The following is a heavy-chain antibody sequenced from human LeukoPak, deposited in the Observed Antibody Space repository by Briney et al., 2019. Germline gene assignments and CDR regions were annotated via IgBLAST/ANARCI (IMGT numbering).Heavy chain of an antibody. Sequence: GGSLRLTCAASGFTFSSYWMHWVRQAPGKGLVWVSRINSDGSSTSYADSVKGRFTISRDNAKNTLYLQMNSLRAEDTAVYYCARGIAMAGSGDYWGQGTLLTVSS. D-gene: IGHD6-19*01. CDR1: GFTFSSYW. CDR2: INSDGSST. CDR3: ARGIAMAGSGDY. V-gene: IGHV3-74*01. J-gene: IGHJ4*02.